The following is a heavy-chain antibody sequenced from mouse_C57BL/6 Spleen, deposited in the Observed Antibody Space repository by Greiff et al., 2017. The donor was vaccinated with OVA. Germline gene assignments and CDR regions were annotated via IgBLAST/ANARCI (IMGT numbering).Heavy chain of an antibody. CDR2: ISYDGSN. CDR1: GYSITSGYY. Sequence: EVQLQESGPGLVKPSQSLSLTCSVTGYSITSGYYWNWIRQFPGNKLEWMGYISYDGSNNYNPSLKNRISITRDTSKNQFFLKLNSVTTEDTATYYCARGFITTVFGYWGQGTTLTVSS. J-gene: IGHJ2*01. D-gene: IGHD1-1*01. CDR3: ARGFITTVFGY. V-gene: IGHV3-6*01.